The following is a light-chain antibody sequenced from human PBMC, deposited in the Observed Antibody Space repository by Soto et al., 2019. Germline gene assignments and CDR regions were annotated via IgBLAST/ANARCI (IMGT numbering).Light chain of an antibody. CDR2: DVS. Sequence: QSVLTQPASVSGSPGQSITISCTGTSSDVGGYNHVSWYQQHPGKTPKLMIYDVSNRPSGVSNRFSGSKSGNTASLTISGLQAEDEADYYCSSYTTSNTLEGYVFGTGTKVTVL. V-gene: IGLV2-14*01. J-gene: IGLJ1*01. CDR1: SSDVGGYNH. CDR3: SSYTTSNTLEGYV.